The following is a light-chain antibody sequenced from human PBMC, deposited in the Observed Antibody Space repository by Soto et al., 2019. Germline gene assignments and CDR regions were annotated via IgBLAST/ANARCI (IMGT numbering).Light chain of an antibody. CDR3: QQYYSSWMDT. V-gene: IGKV3-20*01. CDR2: GAS. Sequence: EIVLTQSPGTLSLSPGERATLSCRASQSVDSSYLAWYQQKPGQAPRLLIHGASSRAAGIPDRFSGSGSGTDYTLTISSLEAEDFAVYYCQQYYSSWMDTFGQGTKLEMK. CDR1: QSVDSSY. J-gene: IGKJ2*01.